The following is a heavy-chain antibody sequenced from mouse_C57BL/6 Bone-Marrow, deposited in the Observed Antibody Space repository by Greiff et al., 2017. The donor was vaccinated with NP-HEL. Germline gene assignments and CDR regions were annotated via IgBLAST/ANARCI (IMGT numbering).Heavy chain of an antibody. D-gene: IGHD2-3*01. V-gene: IGHV1-82*01. CDR3: VYDGYYDY. CDR1: GYAFSSSW. CDR2: IYPGDGDT. J-gene: IGHJ2*01. Sequence: VQLQQSGPELVKPGASVKISCKASGYAFSSSWMNWVKQRPGKGLEWIGRIYPGDGDTNYNGKFKGKATLTADKSSSTAYMQLSSLTSEDSAVYFCVYDGYYDYWGQGTTLTVSS.